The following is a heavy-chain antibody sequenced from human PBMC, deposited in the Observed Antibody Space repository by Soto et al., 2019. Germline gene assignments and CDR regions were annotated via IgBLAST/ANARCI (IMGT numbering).Heavy chain of an antibody. CDR2: IYWDDDK. D-gene: IGHD3-3*01. CDR3: AHRVLRTVFGLVTTTAIYFYF. V-gene: IGHV2-5*02. J-gene: IGHJ4*02. Sequence: QITLNESGPTVVRPTETLTLTCRFSGFSLTTSGVGVGWIRQSPGKAPEWLALIYWDDDKRYSASLKSRLTITKYTSKNQVVLTVSDLDPTDTATYYCAHRVLRTVFGLVTTTAIYFYFWGQGTPVAVSS. CDR1: GFSLTTSGVG.